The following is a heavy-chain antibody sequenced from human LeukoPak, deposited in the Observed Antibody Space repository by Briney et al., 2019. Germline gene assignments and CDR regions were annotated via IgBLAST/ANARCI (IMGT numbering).Heavy chain of an antibody. J-gene: IGHJ6*02. CDR1: GGTFSSYT. Sequence: SVKVSCTASGGTFSSYTISWVRQAPGQGLEWMGGIIPIFGTANYAQKFQGRVTITADESTSTAYMELSSLRSEDTAVYYCARGRYSSSINSMDVWGQGTTVTVSS. V-gene: IGHV1-69*13. CDR2: IIPIFGTA. CDR3: ARGRYSSSINSMDV. D-gene: IGHD6-6*01.